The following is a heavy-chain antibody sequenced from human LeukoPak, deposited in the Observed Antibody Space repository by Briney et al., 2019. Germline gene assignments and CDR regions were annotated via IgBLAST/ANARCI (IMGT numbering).Heavy chain of an antibody. CDR3: AKDLPVYGDCPQGLDY. D-gene: IGHD4-17*01. Sequence: GRSLRLSCAASGFTFSSYGMHWVRQAPGKGLEWVAVIWYDGSNKYYADSVKGRFTISRDNSKNTLYLQMNSLRAEDTAVYYCAKDLPVYGDCPQGLDYWGQGTLVTVSS. V-gene: IGHV3-33*06. CDR2: IWYDGSNK. J-gene: IGHJ4*02. CDR1: GFTFSSYG.